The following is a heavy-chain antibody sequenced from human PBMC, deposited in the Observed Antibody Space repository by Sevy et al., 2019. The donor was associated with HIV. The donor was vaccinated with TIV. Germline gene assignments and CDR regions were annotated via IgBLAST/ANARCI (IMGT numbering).Heavy chain of an antibody. J-gene: IGHJ4*02. CDR1: GFTFSIYD. V-gene: IGHV3-13*01. CDR3: ARGKSGYGYGLDY. CDR2: INTVGDT. Sequence: GGSLRLSCAASGFTFSIYDMHWVRQATGKGLEWVSAINTVGDTYYPGSVKGRFTISRDNSKNTLYLQMNSLRVEDTAVYYCARGKSGYGYGLDYWGQGTLVTVSS. D-gene: IGHD5-18*01.